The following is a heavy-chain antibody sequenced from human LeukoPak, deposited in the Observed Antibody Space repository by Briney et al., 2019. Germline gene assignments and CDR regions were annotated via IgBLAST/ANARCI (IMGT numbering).Heavy chain of an antibody. J-gene: IGHJ4*02. CDR2: IIPILGIA. Sequence: GASVKVSCKASGGTFSSYAISWVRQAPGQGLEWMGRIIPILGIANYAQKFQGRVTITADKSTSTAYMELSSLRSEDTAVYYCARGWYYYDSSGYYYFDYWGQGTLVTVSS. CDR1: GGTFSSYA. CDR3: ARGWYYYDSSGYYYFDY. V-gene: IGHV1-69*04. D-gene: IGHD3-22*01.